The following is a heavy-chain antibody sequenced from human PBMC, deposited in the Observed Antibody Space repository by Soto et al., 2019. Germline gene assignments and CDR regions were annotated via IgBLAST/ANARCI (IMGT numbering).Heavy chain of an antibody. J-gene: IGHJ4*02. CDR1: GGTFSSYT. D-gene: IGHD2-15*01. CDR3: ARDVRNHYWRPLDY. Sequence: GASVKVSCKASGGTFSSYTISWVRQAPGQGLEWMGRIIPILGIANYAQKFQGRVTITADKSTSTAYMELSSLRSEDTAVYYCARDVRNHYWRPLDYWGQGTLVTVSS. V-gene: IGHV1-69*04. CDR2: IIPILGIA.